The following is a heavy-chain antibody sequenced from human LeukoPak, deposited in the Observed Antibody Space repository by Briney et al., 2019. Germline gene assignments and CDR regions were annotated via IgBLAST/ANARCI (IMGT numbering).Heavy chain of an antibody. V-gene: IGHV3-74*01. CDR2: INPDGSTT. J-gene: IGHJ4*02. CDR1: GFTFSSYW. Sequence: GGSLRLSCAASGFTFSSYWMHWVRQAPGKGLVRVSRINPDGSTTTYADSVKGRFTVSRDNAKNTLYLQMNSLTAEDTAVYYCARTLGHSYGNVDYWGQGTLVTVSS. CDR3: ARTLGHSYGNVDY. D-gene: IGHD5-18*01.